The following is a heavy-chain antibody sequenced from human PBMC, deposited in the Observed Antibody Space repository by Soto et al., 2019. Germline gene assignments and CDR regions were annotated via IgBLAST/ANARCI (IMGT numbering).Heavy chain of an antibody. J-gene: IGHJ5*02. Sequence: SETLSLTCAVYGGSFSGYYWSWIRQPPGKGLEWIGEINRSGSTNYNPSLKSRVTISVDTSKNQFSLKLSSVTAADTAVYYCARGRGGAVALVRFGFKNWFDPWGQGTLVT. D-gene: IGHD6-19*01. CDR2: INRSGST. CDR3: ARGRGGAVALVRFGFKNWFDP. V-gene: IGHV4-34*01. CDR1: GGSFSGYY.